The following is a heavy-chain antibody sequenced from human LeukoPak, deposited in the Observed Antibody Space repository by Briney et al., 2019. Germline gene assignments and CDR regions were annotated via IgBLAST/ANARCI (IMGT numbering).Heavy chain of an antibody. J-gene: IGHJ3*02. V-gene: IGHV3-30*04. CDR1: GFTFSVYN. Sequence: GGSLRLSCEASGFTFSVYNLHWVRQAPGKGLEWVAVISNDGNNKYDADSVKGRFTVSRDNSKNTLYLQMNTLRAEDTAVYYCARGLVGVSGAFDIWGQGTLVTVSS. CDR3: ARGLVGVSGAFDI. D-gene: IGHD1-26*01. CDR2: ISNDGNNK.